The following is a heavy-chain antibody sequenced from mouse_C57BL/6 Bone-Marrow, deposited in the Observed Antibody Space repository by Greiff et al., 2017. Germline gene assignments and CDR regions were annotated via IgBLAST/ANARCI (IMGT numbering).Heavy chain of an antibody. CDR2: ISSGGSYT. D-gene: IGHD1-1*01. CDR1: GFTFSSYG. J-gene: IGHJ2*01. V-gene: IGHV5-6*01. Sequence: EVQLVESGGDLVKPGGSLKLSCAASGFTFSSYGMSWVRQTPDKRLEWVATISSGGSYTYYPDSVKGRFTISRDNAKNTLYLQMSSLKSEDTAMYYCARRGTVVAPPFGYWGQSTTLTVSS. CDR3: ARRGTVVAPPFGY.